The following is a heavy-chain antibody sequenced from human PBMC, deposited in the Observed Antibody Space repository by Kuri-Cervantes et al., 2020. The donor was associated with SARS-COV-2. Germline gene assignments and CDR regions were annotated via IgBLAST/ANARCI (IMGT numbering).Heavy chain of an antibody. CDR1: GFTFSSYW. J-gene: IGHJ4*02. CDR3: AKDKSVNFAKNYFDY. D-gene: IGHD3-9*01. Sequence: GESLKISCAASGFTFSSYWMSWVRQAPGKGLEWVAFIRYDGSNKYYADSVKGRFTISRDNSKNTLYLQMNSLRAEDTAVYYCAKDKSVNFAKNYFDYWGQGTLVTVSS. V-gene: IGHV3-30*02. CDR2: IRYDGSNK.